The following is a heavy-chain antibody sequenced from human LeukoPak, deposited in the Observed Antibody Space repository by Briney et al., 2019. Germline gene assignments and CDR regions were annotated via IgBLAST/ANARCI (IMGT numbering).Heavy chain of an antibody. CDR1: GFTFSSYS. Sequence: PGGSLRLSCAASGFTFSSYSMNWARQAPGKGLEWVSSISSSSSYIYYADSVKGRFTISRDNAKNSLYLQMNSLRAEDTAVYYCARDAIQLGLGDGMDVWGQGTTVTVSS. D-gene: IGHD5-18*01. V-gene: IGHV3-21*01. J-gene: IGHJ6*02. CDR2: ISSSSSYI. CDR3: ARDAIQLGLGDGMDV.